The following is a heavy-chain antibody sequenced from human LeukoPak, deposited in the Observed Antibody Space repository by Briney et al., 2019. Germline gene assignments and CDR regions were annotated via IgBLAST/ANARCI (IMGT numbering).Heavy chain of an antibody. CDR2: LYHPDTT. CDR1: GYPISNAYY. CDR3: ATYYAGRGGSGY. J-gene: IGHJ4*02. D-gene: IGHD3-10*01. V-gene: IGHV4-38-2*01. Sequence: SETLSLTCAVSGYPISNAYYWVWIRQPPGKGLEWIGSLYHPDTTYYNPSLKSRATISLDTSKNQFSLRLNSVTTADTAVYFCATYYAGRGGSGYWGQGTLVTVSS.